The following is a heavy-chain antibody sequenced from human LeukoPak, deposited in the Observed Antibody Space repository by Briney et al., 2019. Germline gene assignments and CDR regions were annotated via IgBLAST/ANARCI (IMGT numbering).Heavy chain of an antibody. CDR1: GGSISSYY. D-gene: IGHD2-15*01. J-gene: IGHJ4*02. CDR3: AKGGGSGLIDY. V-gene: IGHV4-59*04. CDR2: IYYSGSN. Sequence: SETLSLTCTVSGGSISSYYWSWIRQPPGKGLEWIGDIYYSGSNYYNPSLKSRVTIAVDTSKNQFSLNLSSVTAADTAVYYCAKGGGSGLIDYWGQGTLVTVSS.